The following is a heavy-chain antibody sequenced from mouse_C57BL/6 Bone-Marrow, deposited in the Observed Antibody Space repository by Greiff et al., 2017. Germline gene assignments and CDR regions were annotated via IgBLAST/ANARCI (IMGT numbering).Heavy chain of an antibody. J-gene: IGHJ2*01. CDR1: GYTFTDYY. V-gene: IGHV1-76*01. CDR2: IYPGSGNT. D-gene: IGHD2-5*01. Sequence: VKLLESGAELVRPGASVKLSCKASGYTFTDYYINWVKQRPGQGLEWIARIYPGSGNTYYNEKFKGKATLTAEKSSSTAYMQLSSLTSEDSAVYFCARCHYSNYFDYWGQGTTLTVSS. CDR3: ARCHYSNYFDY.